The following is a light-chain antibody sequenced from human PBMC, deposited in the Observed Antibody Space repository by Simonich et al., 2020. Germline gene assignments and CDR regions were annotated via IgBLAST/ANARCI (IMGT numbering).Light chain of an antibody. V-gene: IGKV2D-29*02. CDR3: MQSIQLPRT. J-gene: IGKJ1*01. Sequence: DIVMTQTPLSLSVTPGQPASISCKSSQSLLHSDGKTYLYWYLQKPGQSPQLLIYEGSNRCSGVPDRFSGSGSGTDFTLKISRVEAEDVGVYYCMQSIQLPRTFGQGTKVEIK. CDR2: EGS. CDR1: QSLLHSDGKTY.